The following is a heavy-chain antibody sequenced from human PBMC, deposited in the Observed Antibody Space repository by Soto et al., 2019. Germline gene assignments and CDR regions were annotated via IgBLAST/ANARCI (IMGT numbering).Heavy chain of an antibody. CDR2: IIPIFGTA. CDR1: GGTFSSYA. J-gene: IGHJ4*02. Sequence: QVQLVQSGAEVKKPGSSVKVSCKASGGTFSSYAISWVRQAPGQGLEWMGGIIPIFGTANYAQKFQGRVTITADESTSTAYMELSSLRSEDTAVYYCARDLDYYASSGSRSTARNNYWGQGTLVTVSS. CDR3: ARDLDYYASSGSRSTARNNY. D-gene: IGHD3-22*01. V-gene: IGHV1-69*12.